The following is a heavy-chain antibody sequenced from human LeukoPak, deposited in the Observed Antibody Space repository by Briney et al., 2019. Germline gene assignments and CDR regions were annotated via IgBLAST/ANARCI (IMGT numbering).Heavy chain of an antibody. CDR3: ASGGITMAYY. CDR2: IKHDESEK. CDR1: GFSFNSDW. Sequence: PGGSLRLSCAASGFSFNSDWMDWVRQAPGKGLEWVANIKHDESEKNYLDSVKGRFTISRDNAQNSLYLQMNSLRAEDTAVYYCASGGITMAYYWGQGTLVTVSS. D-gene: IGHD3-3*01. J-gene: IGHJ4*02. V-gene: IGHV3-7*01.